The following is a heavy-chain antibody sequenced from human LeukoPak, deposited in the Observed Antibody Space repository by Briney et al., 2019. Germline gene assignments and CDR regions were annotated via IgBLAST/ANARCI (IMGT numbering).Heavy chain of an antibody. V-gene: IGHV1-8*02. J-gene: IGHJ4*02. CDR2: MNPNSGNT. D-gene: IGHD5-24*01. CDR1: GGTFSSYA. CDR3: ARGADRRDGEIDY. Sequence: WASVKVSCKASGGTFSSYAISWVRQAPGQGLEWMGWMNPNSGNTGYAQKFQGRVTMTRNTSISTAYMELSSLRSEDTAVYYCARGADRRDGEIDYWGQGTLVTVSS.